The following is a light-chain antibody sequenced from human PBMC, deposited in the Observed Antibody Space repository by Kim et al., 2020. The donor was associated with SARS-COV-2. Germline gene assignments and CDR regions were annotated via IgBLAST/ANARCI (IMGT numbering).Light chain of an antibody. V-gene: IGLV3-21*04. CDR1: DIGSKS. J-gene: IGLJ2*01. CDR2: YDT. CDR3: QVWDGSSDHPV. Sequence: AQGKTDRITGEGNDIGSKSVHWYQQKPGQAPVLVIYYDTDRPSGIPERFSGSNSGNTATLTISRFEAGDEADYYCQVWDGSSDHPVFGGGTQLTVL.